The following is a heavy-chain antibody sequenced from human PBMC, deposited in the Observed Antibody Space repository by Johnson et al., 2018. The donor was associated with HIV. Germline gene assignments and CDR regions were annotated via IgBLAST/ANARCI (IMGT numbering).Heavy chain of an antibody. J-gene: IGHJ3*02. Sequence: QVQLVESGGGVVQPGRSLRLSCAASGFTFSSYPMHWVRQAPGKGLEWVAVISYDGSNKYYADSVKGRLTMSRDNAKNSLYLQMNSLRAEDTAVYYCARGGQWGATDGFDIWGQGTVVTVSS. V-gene: IGHV3-30-3*01. CDR3: ARGGQWGATDGFDI. CDR2: ISYDGSNK. D-gene: IGHD6-19*01. CDR1: GFTFSSYP.